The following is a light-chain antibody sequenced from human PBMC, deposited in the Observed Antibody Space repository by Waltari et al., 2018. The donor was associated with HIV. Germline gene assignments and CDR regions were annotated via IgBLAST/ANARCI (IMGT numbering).Light chain of an antibody. J-gene: IGKJ1*01. Sequence: EVVLTQSPGTVSVSPGERATLSCRTSQRVSNNLVWYQMKPGQAPRLVIYDASTRATGIPVRFSGSGSGTEFTLTISSLQSEDFAVYYCQQYNNWPRTFGRGTKVEI. CDR2: DAS. CDR1: QRVSNN. CDR3: QQYNNWPRT. V-gene: IGKV3-15*01.